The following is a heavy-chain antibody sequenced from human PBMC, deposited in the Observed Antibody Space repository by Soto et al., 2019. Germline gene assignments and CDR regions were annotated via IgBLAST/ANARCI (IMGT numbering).Heavy chain of an antibody. Sequence: EVQLLESGGGLVQPGGSLRLSCAASGFTFSSYAMSWVRQAPGKGLEWVSAISGSGGSTYYADSVKGRFTISRDNSKNPLYLQMNSLRAEDTAVYYCAKFIVVVVAATGHFDYWGQGTLVTVSS. V-gene: IGHV3-23*01. CDR1: GFTFSSYA. D-gene: IGHD2-15*01. CDR3: AKFIVVVVAATGHFDY. CDR2: ISGSGGST. J-gene: IGHJ4*02.